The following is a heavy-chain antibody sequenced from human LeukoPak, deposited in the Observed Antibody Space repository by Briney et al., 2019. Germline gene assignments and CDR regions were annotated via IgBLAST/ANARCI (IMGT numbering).Heavy chain of an antibody. D-gene: IGHD3-16*01. CDR1: GFTFWSYG. Sequence: GGSLRLSCAATGFTFWSYGMHWVRQAPGKGLEWVAVVSYDGSNENYADSVKGRFTISRDNSKNTVYLHLNSLRVEDTAVYYCAKDRRMMSSYYGMAVWGQGTTVTVSS. V-gene: IGHV3-30*18. J-gene: IGHJ6*02. CDR2: VSYDGSNE. CDR3: AKDRRMMSSYYGMAV.